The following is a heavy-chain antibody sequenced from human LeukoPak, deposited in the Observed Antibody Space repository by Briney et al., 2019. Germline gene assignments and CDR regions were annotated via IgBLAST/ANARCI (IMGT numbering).Heavy chain of an antibody. CDR1: GFTFRSYA. Sequence: GRSLTLSCAASGFTFRSYAMHWVRQAPGKELQWVAVISSDGSDKYYADSVKGRFTISRDNSKNTLYLQMNSLRAEDTAVYYCAKDRDIAAAGYYFDYWGQGTLVTVSS. V-gene: IGHV3-30*18. D-gene: IGHD6-13*01. CDR2: ISSDGSDK. J-gene: IGHJ4*02. CDR3: AKDRDIAAAGYYFDY.